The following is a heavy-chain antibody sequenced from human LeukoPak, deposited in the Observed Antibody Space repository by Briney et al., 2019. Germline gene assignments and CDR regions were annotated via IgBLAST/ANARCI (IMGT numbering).Heavy chain of an antibody. Sequence: SETLSLTCTVSGGSISSYYWTWIRQPAGKGLEWIGRIYTSENTSYNPSFKSRVTMSVDTSKNQFSLNLSSVIAADTAVYYCARVDLRAAFFDYWGQGTLVTVSS. J-gene: IGHJ4*02. CDR2: IYTSENT. V-gene: IGHV4-4*07. CDR3: ARVDLRAAFFDY. D-gene: IGHD2-15*01. CDR1: GGSISSYY.